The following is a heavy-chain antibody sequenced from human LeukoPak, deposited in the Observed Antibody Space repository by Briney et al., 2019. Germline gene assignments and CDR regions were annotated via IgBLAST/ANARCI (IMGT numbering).Heavy chain of an antibody. Sequence: PGGSLRLSCAASGFTFSRSGRHWVRQAPGKGLEWAAFISDDGRRKYYADSVKGRFTISRDDSKNTVYLQMNSLRSEDTAMYYCGKDLTGGWSLDYWGQGTLVTVSS. D-gene: IGHD6-19*01. V-gene: IGHV3-30*18. CDR1: GFTFSRSG. J-gene: IGHJ4*02. CDR2: ISDDGRRK. CDR3: GKDLTGGWSLDY.